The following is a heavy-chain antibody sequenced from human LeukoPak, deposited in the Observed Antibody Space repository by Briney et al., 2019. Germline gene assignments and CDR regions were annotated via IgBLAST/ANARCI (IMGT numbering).Heavy chain of an antibody. CDR3: ARDRISINALDM. D-gene: IGHD1-14*01. J-gene: IGHJ3*02. V-gene: IGHV4-59*11. CDR2: ISHIGST. Sequence: SETLSLTCSVSGDSITGHYLAWIRQPPGNGLEWIGYISHIGSTNYNPSLKSRVTVSVDTSKNQFSLKLTSVTAADTALYYCARDRISINALDMWGQGTMVTVSS. CDR1: GDSITGHY.